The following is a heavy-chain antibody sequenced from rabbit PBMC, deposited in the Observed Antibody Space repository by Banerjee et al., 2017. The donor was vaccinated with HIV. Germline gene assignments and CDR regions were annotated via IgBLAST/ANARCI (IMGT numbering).Heavy chain of an antibody. V-gene: IGHV1S45*01. CDR1: GFSFSSSDW. CDR2: IYGGSSGSS. Sequence: QEQLEESGGDLVKPEGSLTLTCTASGFSFSSSDWICWVRQAPGKGLEWIACIYGGSSGSSHYATWAKGRFTISKMPSTTVTLQMTSLTAADTATYFCAIDLAGVVGWNFGLWGPGTLVTVS. J-gene: IGHJ4*01. CDR3: AIDLAGVVGWNFGL. D-gene: IGHD4-1*01.